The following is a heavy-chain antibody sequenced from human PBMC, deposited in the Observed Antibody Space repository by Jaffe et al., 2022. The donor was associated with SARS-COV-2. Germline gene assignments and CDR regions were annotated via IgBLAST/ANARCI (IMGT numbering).Heavy chain of an antibody. CDR2: IYYSGST. CDR3: ARKPYYDILTGGLDP. D-gene: IGHD3-9*01. J-gene: IGHJ5*02. CDR1: GGSISSSSYY. Sequence: QLQLQESGPGLVKPSETLSLTCTVSGGSISSSSYYWGWIRQPPGKGLEWIGSIYYSGSTYYNPSLKSRVTISVDTSKNQFSLKLSSVTAADTAVYYCARKPYYDILTGGLDPWGQGTLVTVSS. V-gene: IGHV4-39*01.